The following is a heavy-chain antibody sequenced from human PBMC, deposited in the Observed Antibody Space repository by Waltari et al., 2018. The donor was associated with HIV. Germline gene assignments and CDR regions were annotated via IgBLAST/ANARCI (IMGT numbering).Heavy chain of an antibody. J-gene: IGHJ4*02. Sequence: EVQLVESGGGLVQPGGSLRLSCAASEFTFNNSWMTWVRQAPGKGLEWVANIKQEESEKYYVDSVKGRFTISRDNAKNSLFLQMNSLRAEDTAVYYCAREALYDSSGYYFDYWGQGTLVTVSS. CDR3: AREALYDSSGYYFDY. V-gene: IGHV3-7*01. D-gene: IGHD3-22*01. CDR1: EFTFNNSW. CDR2: IKQEESEK.